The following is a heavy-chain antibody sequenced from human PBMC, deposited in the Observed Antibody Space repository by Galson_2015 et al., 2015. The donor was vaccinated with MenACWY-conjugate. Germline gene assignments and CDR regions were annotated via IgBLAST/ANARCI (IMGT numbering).Heavy chain of an antibody. CDR3: AREIALAL. CDR2: IKKDGSQK. Sequence: SLRLSCAASGFTFNNYWMSWVRQAPGKGLEWVANIKKDGSQKNYVDSVKGRFTISRDNAKNSLYLQMNSLKVEDTAVYYCAREIALALWGQGTLVSASS. CDR1: GFTFNNYW. D-gene: IGHD3-3*02. J-gene: IGHJ4*02. V-gene: IGHV3-7*03.